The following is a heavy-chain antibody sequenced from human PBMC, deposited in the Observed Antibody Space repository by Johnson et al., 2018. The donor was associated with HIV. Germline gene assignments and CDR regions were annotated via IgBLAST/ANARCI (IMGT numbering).Heavy chain of an antibody. CDR1: GFTFTNAW. CDR3: AKDLGWELLRGAFDI. J-gene: IGHJ3*02. CDR2: ISGSGGST. V-gene: IGHV3-23*04. Sequence: VQLVESGGGLVQPGGSLRLSCVASGFTFTNAWMTWVRQAPGKGLEWVSAISGSGGSTYYADSVKGRFTISRDNSKNTLYLQMNSLRAEDTAVYYCAKDLGWELLRGAFDIWGQGTMVTVSS. D-gene: IGHD1-26*01.